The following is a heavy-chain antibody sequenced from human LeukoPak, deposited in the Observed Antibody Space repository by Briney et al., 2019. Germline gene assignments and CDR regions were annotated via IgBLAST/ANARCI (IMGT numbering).Heavy chain of an antibody. J-gene: IGHJ6*03. Sequence: PSETLSPTCTVSGGSISSYYWSWIRQPPGKGLEWIGYIYYSGSTNYNPSLKSRVTISVDTSKNQFSLKLSSVTAADTAVYYCARLTVTPSWGYYYYYMDVWGKGTTVTVSS. D-gene: IGHD4-11*01. CDR3: ARLTVTPSWGYYYYYMDV. CDR1: GGSISSYY. V-gene: IGHV4-59*01. CDR2: IYYSGST.